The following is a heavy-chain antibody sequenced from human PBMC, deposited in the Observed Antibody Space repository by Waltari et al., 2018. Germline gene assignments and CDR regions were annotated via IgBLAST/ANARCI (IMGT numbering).Heavy chain of an antibody. CDR2: IKHSGRT. CDR1: GSSIRSDYY. D-gene: IGHD1-26*01. V-gene: IGHV4-38-2*02. J-gene: IGHJ4*02. CDR3: ARDSVGATPYVDY. Sequence: QVQLQESGPGLVQPSATLSLTCAVSGSSIRSDYYWGWIRQPPGKGLEWIGEIKHSGRTNYNPSLKSRVTISVDTSKNQFSLKQSAVTAADTAVYYCARDSVGATPYVDYWGQGTLVTVSS.